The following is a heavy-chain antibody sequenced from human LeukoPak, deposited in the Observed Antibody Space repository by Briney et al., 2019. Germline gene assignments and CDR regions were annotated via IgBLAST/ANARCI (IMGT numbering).Heavy chain of an antibody. Sequence: GGSLRLSCAASGFTFSSYDMHWVRQATGKGLEWVSAIGTAGDPYYPGSVKGRFNISKENAKNSLYLQMNSLRAGDTAVYYCARALGSNGDYYFDYWGQGTLVTVSS. J-gene: IGHJ4*02. CDR2: IGTAGDP. CDR3: ARALGSNGDYYFDY. CDR1: GFTFSSYD. V-gene: IGHV3-13*05. D-gene: IGHD4-17*01.